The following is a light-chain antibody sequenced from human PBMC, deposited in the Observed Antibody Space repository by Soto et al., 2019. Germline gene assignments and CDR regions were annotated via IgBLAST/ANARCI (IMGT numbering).Light chain of an antibody. CDR3: QKYDNVPFT. V-gene: IGKV1-33*01. J-gene: IGKJ3*01. CDR2: DAA. Sequence: DIQMTQSPDSLSASVGDRVTITCQASHDITNYVNWYQQKPGRAPRLLIYDAANLATGVPSRFSGSGSETDVTVPNASLQPEDVVIYYCQKYDNVPFTFGPGTKVNIK. CDR1: HDITNY.